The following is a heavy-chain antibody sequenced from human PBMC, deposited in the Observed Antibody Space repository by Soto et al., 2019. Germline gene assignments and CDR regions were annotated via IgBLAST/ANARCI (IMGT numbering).Heavy chain of an antibody. CDR1: GFTFCDYY. CDR3: GRGGFAYCGGVCYSGKALGAPDDVFDI. Sequence: PGGSLRLSCAASGFTFCDYYMSWIRQAPGKGLEWVSYISSSGSTIYYADSVKGRFTISRDNAKNSLYLQMNSLRAEDTAVYYGGRGGFAYCGGVCYSGKALGAPDDVFDIWGQGKMVTVSS. J-gene: IGHJ3*02. CDR2: ISSSGSTI. D-gene: IGHD2-21*01. V-gene: IGHV3-11*01.